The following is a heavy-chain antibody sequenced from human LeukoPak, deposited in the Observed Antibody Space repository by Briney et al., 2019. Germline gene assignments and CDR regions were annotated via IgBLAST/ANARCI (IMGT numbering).Heavy chain of an antibody. D-gene: IGHD1-26*01. Sequence: GGSLRLSCAASGFTFSDAWMNWVRLAPGKGLEWVGRIKSRNRGVTVDYAAPVKGRFTISRDDSKTTVYLQMNSLKTEDTAIYYCTTDGSTTLSNTFDYWGQGTLVTVSS. J-gene: IGHJ4*02. CDR2: IKSRNRGVTV. V-gene: IGHV3-15*01. CDR1: GFTFSDAW. CDR3: TTDGSTTLSNTFDY.